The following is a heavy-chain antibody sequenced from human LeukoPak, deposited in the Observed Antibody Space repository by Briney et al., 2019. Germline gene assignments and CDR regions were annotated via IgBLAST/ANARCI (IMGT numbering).Heavy chain of an antibody. D-gene: IGHD3-10*01. CDR2: IYYSGST. CDR1: GGSISSYY. Sequence: SETLSLTCTVSGGSISSYYWSWLRQPPGKGLGWIGYIYYSGSTNYNPSLKSRVTISVDTSKNQFSLKLSSVTAADTAVYYCARDVLLWFGESPDAFDIWGQGTMVTVSS. CDR3: ARDVLLWFGESPDAFDI. V-gene: IGHV4-59*01. J-gene: IGHJ3*02.